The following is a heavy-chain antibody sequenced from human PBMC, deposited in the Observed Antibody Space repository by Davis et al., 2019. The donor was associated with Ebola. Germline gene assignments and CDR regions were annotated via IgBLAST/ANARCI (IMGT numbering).Heavy chain of an antibody. V-gene: IGHV4-39*01. CDR1: GGSISSSNW. CDR2: IYYSGST. CDR3: AGTTVVSIPWYFDL. J-gene: IGHJ2*01. Sequence: PSETLSLTCAVSGGSISSSNWWSWVRQPPGKGLEWIGSIYYSGSTYYNPSLKSRVTISVDTSKNQFSLKLSSVTAADTAVYYCAGTTVVSIPWYFDLWGRGTLVTVSS. D-gene: IGHD4-23*01.